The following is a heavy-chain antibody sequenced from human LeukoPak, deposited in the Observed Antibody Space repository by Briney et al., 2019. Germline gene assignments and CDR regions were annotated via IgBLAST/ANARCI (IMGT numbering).Heavy chain of an antibody. V-gene: IGHV3-30*18. J-gene: IGHJ4*02. Sequence: GRSLRLSRAASGFTFSSYGMHRVRQAPGKGLEWVAVISYDGSNKYYADSVKGRFTISRDNSKNTLYLQMNSLRAEDTAVYYCAKDPSEYDFWSGYYTGFDYWGQGTLVTVSS. CDR2: ISYDGSNK. CDR1: GFTFSSYG. D-gene: IGHD3-3*01. CDR3: AKDPSEYDFWSGYYTGFDY.